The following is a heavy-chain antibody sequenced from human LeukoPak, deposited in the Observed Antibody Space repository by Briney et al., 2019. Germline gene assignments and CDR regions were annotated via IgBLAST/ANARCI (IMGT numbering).Heavy chain of an antibody. CDR3: TTDHVDGRAFDI. V-gene: IGHV3-15*01. D-gene: IGHD1-26*01. CDR1: RFTFCNVQ. J-gene: IGHJ3*02. Sequence: GGSLTLYCAASRFTFCNVQMIWLPHAPGMGREGVGRIKSKSDDRTTDYAAAVNDRFTISRDDSKNTLDLQMNSLKTEGTAVYYCTTDHVDGRAFDIWGQGTMLAVSS. CDR2: IKSKSDDRTT.